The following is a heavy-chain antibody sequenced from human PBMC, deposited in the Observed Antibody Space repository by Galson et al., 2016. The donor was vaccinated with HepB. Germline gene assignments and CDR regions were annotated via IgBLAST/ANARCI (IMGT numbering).Heavy chain of an antibody. CDR2: SYYSGRS. CDR1: GGSIRGSSSY. Sequence: SETLSLTCDVSGGSIRGSSSYWGWIRQTPGTGLEWIGTSYYSGRSYCNPSLESRITMFVDTSKNQFSLKLRSMTAADTGVYYCARLVGSGRRWFDPWGQGTPVIVSS. J-gene: IGHJ5*02. V-gene: IGHV4-39*01. CDR3: ARLVGSGRRWFDP. D-gene: IGHD3-10*01.